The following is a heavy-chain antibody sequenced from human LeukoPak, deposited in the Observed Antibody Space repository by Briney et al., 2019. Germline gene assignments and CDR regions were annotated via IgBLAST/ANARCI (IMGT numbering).Heavy chain of an antibody. V-gene: IGHV1-46*01. CDR1: GYTFTSYY. Sequence: ASVKVSCKASGYTFTSYYMHWVRQAPGQGLEWMGIINPSGDSTRYAQKFQGRVTMTRDTTTSTVYMELSSLRSEDTAVYYCAGRNEQWLVPDYWGQGTLVTVSS. D-gene: IGHD6-19*01. J-gene: IGHJ4*02. CDR2: INPSGDST. CDR3: AGRNEQWLVPDY.